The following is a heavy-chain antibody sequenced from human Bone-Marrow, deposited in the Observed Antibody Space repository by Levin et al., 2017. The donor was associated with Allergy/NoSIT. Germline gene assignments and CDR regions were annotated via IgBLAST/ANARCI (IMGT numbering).Heavy chain of an antibody. CDR2: IIPIFGTA. D-gene: IGHD2-2*01. J-gene: IGHJ3*02. CDR1: GGTFSSYA. Sequence: PAASVKVSCKASGGTFSSYAISWVRQAPGQGLEWMGGIIPIFGTANYAQKFQGRVTITADESTSTAYMELSSLRSEYTAVYYCARDRVECPYAFDIWGQGTMVTVSS. V-gene: IGHV1-69*13. CDR3: ARDRVECPYAFDI.